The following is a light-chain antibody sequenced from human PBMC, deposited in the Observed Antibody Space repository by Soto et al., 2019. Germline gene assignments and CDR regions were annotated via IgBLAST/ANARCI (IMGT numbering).Light chain of an antibody. Sequence: EIVMTQSPATLSVSPGEGVTLSCRASQGIGDNLAWYQHKPGQTPRLLIYDTSTRATGVPARFSGSGSGPEFTLTISSLQSEDSATYYCQHYNSSPLTFGGGTKVEIK. CDR3: QHYNSSPLT. CDR1: QGIGDN. J-gene: IGKJ4*01. V-gene: IGKV3-15*01. CDR2: DTS.